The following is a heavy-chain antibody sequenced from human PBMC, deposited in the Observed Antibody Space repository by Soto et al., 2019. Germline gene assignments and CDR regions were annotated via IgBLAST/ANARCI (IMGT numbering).Heavy chain of an antibody. V-gene: IGHV4-59*01. D-gene: IGHD4-17*01. Sequence: PSETLSLTCTVSGGSMNPYYWSWIRQPPGKGLEWIGYIYYTGTTNYNPSLKSRVTLSVGTSKNQFSLQFTSVTAADTAVYFCARVYGDYLDYWGQGSLVTVSS. CDR2: IYYTGTT. CDR1: GGSMNPYY. CDR3: ARVYGDYLDY. J-gene: IGHJ4*02.